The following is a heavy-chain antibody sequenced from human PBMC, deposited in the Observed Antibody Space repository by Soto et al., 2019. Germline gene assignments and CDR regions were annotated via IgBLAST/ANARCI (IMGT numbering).Heavy chain of an antibody. V-gene: IGHV3-30*18. J-gene: IGHJ6*02. Sequence: VQLLESGGGLVQPGGSLRLSCAASGFTFSSYGMHWVRQAPGKGLEWVAVISYDGSNKYYADSVKGRFTISRDNSKNTLYLQMNSLRAEDTAVYYCAKAEWPRHIYGMDVWGQGTTVTVSS. CDR1: GFTFSSYG. D-gene: IGHD3-3*01. CDR3: AKAEWPRHIYGMDV. CDR2: ISYDGSNK.